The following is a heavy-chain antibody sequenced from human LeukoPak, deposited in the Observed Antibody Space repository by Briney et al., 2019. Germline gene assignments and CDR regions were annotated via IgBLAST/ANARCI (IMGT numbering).Heavy chain of an antibody. CDR1: GGSINGCY. J-gene: IGHJ4*02. D-gene: IGHD3-22*01. CDR2: IYYSGNT. Sequence: PSETLSLTCTVSGGSINGCYWSWIRQPPGKGLEWIGYIYYSGNTNYNPSLKSRVTISVDTSKNQFSLKLSSVTAADTAVYYCARDLSHDSSGYIDYWGQGTLVTVSS. CDR3: ARDLSHDSSGYIDY. V-gene: IGHV4-59*01.